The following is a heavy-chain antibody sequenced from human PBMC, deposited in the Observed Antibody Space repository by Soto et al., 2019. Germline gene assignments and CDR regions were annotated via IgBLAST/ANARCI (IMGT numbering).Heavy chain of an antibody. V-gene: IGHV4-39*01. D-gene: IGHD2-15*01. CDR1: GGSISSSSYY. Sequence: QLQLQESGPGLVKPSETLSLTCTVSGGSISSSSYYWGWIRQPPGKGLEWIGSIYYSGSTYYNPSLKSRVTISVDTSKNQFSLKLSSVTAADTAVYYCARHSQYCSGGSCYSLYYYYYYMDVWGKGTTVTVSS. J-gene: IGHJ6*03. CDR2: IYYSGST. CDR3: ARHSQYCSGGSCYSLYYYYYYMDV.